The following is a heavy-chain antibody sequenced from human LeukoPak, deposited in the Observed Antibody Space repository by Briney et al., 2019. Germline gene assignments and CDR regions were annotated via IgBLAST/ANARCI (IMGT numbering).Heavy chain of an antibody. V-gene: IGHV1-2*02. D-gene: IGHD3-3*01. CDR1: GYTFTGYY. CDR3: ARYGVFDFWSGLDY. Sequence: ASVKVSCKASGYTFTGYYMHWVRQAPGQGLEWMGWINPNSGGTNYAQKFQGRVTMTRDTSISTAYMELSRLRSDGTAVYYCARYGVFDFWSGLDYWGQGTLVTVSS. J-gene: IGHJ4*02. CDR2: INPNSGGT.